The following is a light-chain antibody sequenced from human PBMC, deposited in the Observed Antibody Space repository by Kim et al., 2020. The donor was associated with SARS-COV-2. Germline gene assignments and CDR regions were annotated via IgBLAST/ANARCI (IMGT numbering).Light chain of an antibody. CDR3: MQSTQLPRT. CDR2: QIS. V-gene: IGKV2-24*01. J-gene: IGKJ1*01. CDR1: QNLEHSDGHTY. Sequence: PASISLRASQNLEHSDGHTYLSWLQRRPCQSPRLLIDQISNRFSGVPDRFSGSGAGTDFTLKISRVEAEDVGLYYCMQSTQLPRTFGQGTKVDIK.